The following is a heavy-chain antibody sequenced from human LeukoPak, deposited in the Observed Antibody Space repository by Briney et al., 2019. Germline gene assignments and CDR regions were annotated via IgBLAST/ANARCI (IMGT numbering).Heavy chain of an antibody. CDR3: ARLTPRGAAQTLDY. J-gene: IGHJ4*02. Sequence: AAVKVSFQASGYTFTSYYMHWLRQAPAQGLEGMGVINASGGSTSYAQKFQGRVTMTRDTSTSTVYMELSSLRSEDTAVYYCARLTPRGAAQTLDYWGQGTLVTVSS. V-gene: IGHV1-46*01. D-gene: IGHD6-6*01. CDR1: GYTFTSYY. CDR2: INASGGST.